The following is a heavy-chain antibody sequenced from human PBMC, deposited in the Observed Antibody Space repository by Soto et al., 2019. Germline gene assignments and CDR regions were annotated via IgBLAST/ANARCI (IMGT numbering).Heavy chain of an antibody. CDR2: IYYSGST. Sequence: SETLSLTCTVSGGSISSGDYYWSWIRQPPGQGLEWIGYIYYSGSTYYNPSLKSRVTISVDTSKNQFSLKLSSVTAADTAVYYCARSGYSSSWPHGNWFDPWGQGTLVTVSS. CDR1: GGSISSGDYY. D-gene: IGHD6-13*01. J-gene: IGHJ5*02. V-gene: IGHV4-30-4*01. CDR3: ARSGYSSSWPHGNWFDP.